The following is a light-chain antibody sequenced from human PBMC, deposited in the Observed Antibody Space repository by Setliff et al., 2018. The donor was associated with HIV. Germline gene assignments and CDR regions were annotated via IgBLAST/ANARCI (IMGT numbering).Light chain of an antibody. V-gene: IGLV2-23*02. CDR3: CSYARISTYV. J-gene: IGLJ1*01. Sequence: QSALTQPASVSGSPGQSITISCTGTSSDVGSYNLVSWYQQHPGNAPKLIISEVTKRPSGVSNRFSGSKSGNTASLTISGLQAEDEADYYCCSYARISTYVFGTGTKVTVL. CDR2: EVT. CDR1: SSDVGSYNL.